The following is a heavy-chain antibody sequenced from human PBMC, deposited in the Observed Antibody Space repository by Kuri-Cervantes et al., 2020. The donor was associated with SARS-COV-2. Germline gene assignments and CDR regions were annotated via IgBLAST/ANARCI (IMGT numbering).Heavy chain of an antibody. CDR2: ISSSSSYI. CDR1: GFTFSSYS. Sequence: GESLKISCAASGFTFSSYSMNWVRQAPGKGLEWVSSISSSSSYIYYADSVKGRFTISRDNAKNSLYLQMNSLRAEDTAVYYCARGYCSSTSCYLEYYYYYMDVWGKGTTVTVSS. D-gene: IGHD2-2*01. J-gene: IGHJ6*03. V-gene: IGHV3-21*01. CDR3: ARGYCSSTSCYLEYYYYYMDV.